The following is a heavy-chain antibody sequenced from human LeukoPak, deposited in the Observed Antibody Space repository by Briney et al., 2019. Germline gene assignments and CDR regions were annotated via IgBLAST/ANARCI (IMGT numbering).Heavy chain of an antibody. D-gene: IGHD3-22*01. J-gene: IGHJ4*02. Sequence: PGGSLRLSCAASGFTFSSYGMHWVRQAPGKGLEWVAVISYDGSNKYYADSVKGRFTISRDNSKNTLYLQMNSLRAEDTAVYYCAKAQNYYYDSSGYSELSYWGLGTLVTVSS. V-gene: IGHV3-30*18. CDR1: GFTFSSYG. CDR3: AKAQNYYYDSSGYSELSY. CDR2: ISYDGSNK.